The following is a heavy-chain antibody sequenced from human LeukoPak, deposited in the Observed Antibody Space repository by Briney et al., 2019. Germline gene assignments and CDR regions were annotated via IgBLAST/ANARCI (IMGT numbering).Heavy chain of an antibody. D-gene: IGHD3-10*01. CDR2: IYYSGST. J-gene: IGHJ5*02. CDR3: ARGYYGSGSYIVGSWGFDP. CDR1: GGSISSYY. V-gene: IGHV4-59*01. Sequence: SETLSLTCTVSGGSISSYYWSWIRQPPGKGLEWIGYIYYSGSTNYNPSLKSRVTISVDTSKNQFSLKLSSVTAADTAVYYCARGYYGSGSYIVGSWGFDPWGQGTLVTVSS.